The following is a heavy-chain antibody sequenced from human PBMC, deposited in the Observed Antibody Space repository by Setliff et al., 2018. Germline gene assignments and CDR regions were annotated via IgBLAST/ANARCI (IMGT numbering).Heavy chain of an antibody. D-gene: IGHD4-17*01. CDR3: GRAVVGYGELYYFDC. J-gene: IGHJ4*02. Sequence: HPGGSLRLSCAASGFTFSTYWMSWVRQAPGKGLEWVANIKHDGSGNYDVASVKGRVSITRANAKKSLYRQRNSLGAEDTAVYYCGRAVVGYGELYYFDCWGQGTLVTVSS. CDR1: GFTFSTYW. V-gene: IGHV3-7*04. CDR2: IKHDGSGN.